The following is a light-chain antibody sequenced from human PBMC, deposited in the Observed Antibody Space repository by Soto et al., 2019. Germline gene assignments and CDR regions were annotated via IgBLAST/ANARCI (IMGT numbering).Light chain of an antibody. CDR3: QSCDSSLSGSNV. CDR1: SSNIGAGYD. Sequence: QSLLTQPPSVSGAPGQRVTIPCTGSSSNIGAGYDVHWYQQLPGTAPKLLIYGNSNRPSGVPDRFSGSKSGTSASLAITGLQAEDEADYYCQSCDSSLSGSNVFGTGTKVTVL. CDR2: GNS. J-gene: IGLJ1*01. V-gene: IGLV1-40*01.